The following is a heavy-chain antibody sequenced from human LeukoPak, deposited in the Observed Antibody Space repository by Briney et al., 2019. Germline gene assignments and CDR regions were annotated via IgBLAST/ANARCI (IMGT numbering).Heavy chain of an antibody. CDR3: VRHYRSNTGFDY. Sequence: SETLSLTCIVSGGSISSRSYYWGWIRQPPGKGLEWIGSIFNSGSTYYNSSLQSRVTISVDTSKNQFSLRLSSVTAADTAVYYCVRHYRSNTGFDYWGQGTLVTVSS. V-gene: IGHV4-39*01. J-gene: IGHJ4*02. CDR1: GGSISSRSYY. CDR2: IFNSGST. D-gene: IGHD1-1*01.